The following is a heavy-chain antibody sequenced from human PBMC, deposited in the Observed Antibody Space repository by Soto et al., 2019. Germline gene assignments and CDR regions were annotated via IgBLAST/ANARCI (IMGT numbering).Heavy chain of an antibody. Sequence: PGESLKISCNGSGYRFTSYWIAWVRQMPGKGLEWMGIIFPADSDTTYSPSFEGQVTISADKSINTAYLQWSSLKASDTALYYCARQAYYGSGTYYSDSWGQGTLVTVSS. D-gene: IGHD3-10*01. V-gene: IGHV5-51*01. CDR3: ARQAYYGSGTYYSDS. CDR1: GYRFTSYW. CDR2: IFPADSDT. J-gene: IGHJ4*02.